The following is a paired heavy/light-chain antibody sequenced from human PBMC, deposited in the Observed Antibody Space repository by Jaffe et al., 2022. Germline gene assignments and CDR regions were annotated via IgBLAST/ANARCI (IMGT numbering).Heavy chain of an antibody. CDR3: VRPSSSWFYFDY. D-gene: IGHD6-13*01. Sequence: EVQLVQSGAEVKKPGQSLKISCKGSGYSFTNYWIGWVRQMPGKGLEWMGIIYPGDSDTRYSPSFQGQVTISADKSISTAYLQWSSLKASDTAMYYCVRPSSSWFYFDYWGQGTLVTVSS. J-gene: IGHJ4*02. CDR1: GYSFTNYW. V-gene: IGHV5-51*03. CDR2: IYPGDSDT.
Light chain of an antibody. J-gene: IGKJ4*01. Sequence: EIVMTQSPATLSVSPGERATLSCRASQSVSSNLAWYHQKPGQAPRLLIYGASTRATGVPARFSGSGSGTEFTLTISSLQSEDFAVYYCQHYTNWPPLTFGGGTKVEIK. CDR1: QSVSSN. CDR2: GAS. V-gene: IGKV3-15*01. CDR3: QHYTNWPPLT.